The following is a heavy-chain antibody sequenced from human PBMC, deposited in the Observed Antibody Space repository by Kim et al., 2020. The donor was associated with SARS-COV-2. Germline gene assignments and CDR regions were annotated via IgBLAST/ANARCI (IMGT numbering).Heavy chain of an antibody. Sequence: LKSRVTISVATSKNQFSLKLSSVTAADTAVYYCARTGYSSGWYQYAFDIWGQGTMVTVSS. J-gene: IGHJ3*02. V-gene: IGHV4-34*01. CDR3: ARTGYSSGWYQYAFDI. D-gene: IGHD6-19*01.